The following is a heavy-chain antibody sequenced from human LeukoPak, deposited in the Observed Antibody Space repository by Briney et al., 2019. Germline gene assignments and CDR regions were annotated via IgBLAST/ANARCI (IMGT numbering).Heavy chain of an antibody. V-gene: IGHV6-1*01. CDR1: GDSVSSNSAA. Sequence: SQTLSLTCAISGDSVSSNSAAWNWIRQSPSRGLEWLGRTYYRSKWYNDYAVSVKSRITINPDTSKNQFSLQLNSVTPEDTAVYYCARAVAGTIGSNVNEYYFDYWGQGTLVTVSS. D-gene: IGHD6-19*01. J-gene: IGHJ4*02. CDR2: TYYRSKWYN. CDR3: ARAVAGTIGSNVNEYYFDY.